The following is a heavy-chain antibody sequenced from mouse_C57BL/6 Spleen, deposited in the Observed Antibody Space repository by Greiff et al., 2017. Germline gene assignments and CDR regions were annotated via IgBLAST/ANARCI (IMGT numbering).Heavy chain of an antibody. CDR1: GYTFTSYW. D-gene: IGHD2-3*01. V-gene: IGHV1-61*01. CDR2: IDPSDSET. CDR3: AREGIYDGNFGV. J-gene: IGHJ1*03. Sequence: QVQLQQPGAELVRPGSSVKLSCKASGYTFTSYWMDWVKQRPGQGLEWIGNIDPSDSETHYNQKFKDKATLTVDKSSSTAYMQLSSLTSEDSAVYYCAREGIYDGNFGVWGTGATVTVSS.